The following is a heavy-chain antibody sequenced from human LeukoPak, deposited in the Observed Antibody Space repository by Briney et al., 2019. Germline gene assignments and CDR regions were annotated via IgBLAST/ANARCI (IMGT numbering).Heavy chain of an antibody. CDR2: INPNSGRT. Sequence: ASVKVSCKASGYTFTGYYMHWVRQAPGQGREWMGWINPNSGRTNYAQKFQGRVTMTRDTSISTAYMELSRLRSDDTAVYYCARARVVVAATPGDYWGRGTLVTVSS. V-gene: IGHV1-2*02. J-gene: IGHJ4*02. CDR1: GYTFTGYY. D-gene: IGHD2-15*01. CDR3: ARARVVVAATPGDY.